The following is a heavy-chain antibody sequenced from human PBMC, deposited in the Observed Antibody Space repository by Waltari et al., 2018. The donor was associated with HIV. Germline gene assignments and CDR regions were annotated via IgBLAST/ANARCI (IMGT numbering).Heavy chain of an antibody. CDR3: ARGGVDTAMFVDS. CDR1: GGTFSGYH. D-gene: IGHD3-10*02. V-gene: IGHV4-34*02. Sequence: QVQLQQWGAGLLKPSETLSLNCAVYGGTFSGYHWTWIRQADGKGLEWIGEIDNRERPNYMSALNGRATSSTDRSKNHVSLRLRSLTAADTGVDYCARGGVDTAMFVDSWGQGTLVTVSS. J-gene: IGHJ4*02. CDR2: IDNRERP.